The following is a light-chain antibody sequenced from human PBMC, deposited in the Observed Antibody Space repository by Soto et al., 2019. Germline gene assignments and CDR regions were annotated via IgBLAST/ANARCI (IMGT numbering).Light chain of an antibody. CDR3: QQYNSWPPYT. J-gene: IGKJ2*01. V-gene: IGKV3-15*01. CDR2: GAS. Sequence: EIVMTQSPATLSVSPGERATLSCRASQSVSNNLAWYQQKPGQAPRLLIYGASTRATGIPARFSGSGSGTKFTLPISSLQSEDFAVYYCQQYNSWPPYTFGQGTKLEIK. CDR1: QSVSNN.